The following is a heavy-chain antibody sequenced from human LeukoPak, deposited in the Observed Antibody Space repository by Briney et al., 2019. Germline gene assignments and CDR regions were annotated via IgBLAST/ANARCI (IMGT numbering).Heavy chain of an antibody. J-gene: IGHJ3*02. V-gene: IGHV4-31*03. CDR2: IYYSGST. CDR1: GGSISSGGYY. Sequence: SETLSLTCTVSGGSISSGGYYWSWIRQHPGKGLEWIGYIYYSGSTYYNPSLKSRVTISVDTSKNQFSLKLSSVTAADTAVYYCAREPYDSSGYNPTRGFDIWGQGTTVTVSS. D-gene: IGHD3-22*01. CDR3: AREPYDSSGYNPTRGFDI.